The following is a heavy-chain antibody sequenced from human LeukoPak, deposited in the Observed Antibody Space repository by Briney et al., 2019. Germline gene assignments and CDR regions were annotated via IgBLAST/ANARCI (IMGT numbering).Heavy chain of an antibody. CDR3: ARGPSGDFWSGYLRGYFDY. Sequence: GASVKVSCKASGYTFTGYYMHWVRRAPGQGLEWMGWINPNSGGTNYAQKFQGRVTMTRDTSISTAYMELSRLRSDDTAVYYYARGPSGDFWSGYLRGYFDYWGQGTLVTVSS. D-gene: IGHD3-3*01. J-gene: IGHJ4*02. CDR2: INPNSGGT. CDR1: GYTFTGYY. V-gene: IGHV1-2*02.